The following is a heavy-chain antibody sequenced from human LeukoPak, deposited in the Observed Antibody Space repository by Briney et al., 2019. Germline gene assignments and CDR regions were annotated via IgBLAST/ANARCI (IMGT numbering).Heavy chain of an antibody. CDR3: ARVSSWYGAFDI. V-gene: IGHV3-13*01. CDR1: GFTFSSYD. CDR2: IGTAGDT. J-gene: IGHJ3*02. Sequence: GGSLRPSCAASGFTFSSYDMHWVRQATGKGLEWVSAIGTAGDTYYPGSVKGRFTISRENAKNSLYLQMNSLRAGDTAVYYCARVSSWYGAFDIWGQGTMVTVSS. D-gene: IGHD6-13*01.